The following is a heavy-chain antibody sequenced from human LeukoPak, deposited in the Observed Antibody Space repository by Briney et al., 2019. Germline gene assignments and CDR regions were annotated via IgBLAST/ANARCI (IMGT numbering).Heavy chain of an antibody. CDR1: GFTFGNYY. Sequence: ASEKVSCKASGFTFGNYYMHWVRQAPRQGLEGMGIINPSGSSTNYEKKIQGRVTLTRDTSTSTVYMELSSLRSEDTAVYYCARDNSDTWGWWFDPWGQGTLVTVSS. CDR2: INPSGSST. D-gene: IGHD1-26*01. CDR3: ARDNSDTWGWWFDP. J-gene: IGHJ5*02. V-gene: IGHV1-46*01.